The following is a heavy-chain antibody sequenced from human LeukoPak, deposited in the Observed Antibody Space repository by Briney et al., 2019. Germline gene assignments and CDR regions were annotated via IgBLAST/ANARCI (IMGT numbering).Heavy chain of an antibody. J-gene: IGHJ4*02. Sequence: GGSLRLSCAASGFIFSTYSMNWVRQAPGKGLKWVAVISYDGSNKYYADSVKGRFTISRDNSKNTLYLQMNSLRAEDTAVYYCAKDRAAAGMGYFDYWGQGTLVTVSS. CDR3: AKDRAAAGMGYFDY. V-gene: IGHV3-30*18. D-gene: IGHD6-13*01. CDR2: ISYDGSNK. CDR1: GFIFSTYS.